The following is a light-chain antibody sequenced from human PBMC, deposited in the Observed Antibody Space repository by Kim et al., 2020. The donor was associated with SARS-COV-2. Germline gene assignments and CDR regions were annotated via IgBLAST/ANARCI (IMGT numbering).Light chain of an antibody. J-gene: IGKJ1*01. CDR3: LQHDHFPWT. Sequence: DKVNICGKASHDIGDDVSRNQQKAEEVTHFFIQEATSLVPGFSPRISPRFRGSGYGPDFTLTINNMESEDAAYYFCLQHDHFPWTFGQGTKVDIK. V-gene: IGKV5-2*01. CDR2: EAT. CDR1: HDIGDD.